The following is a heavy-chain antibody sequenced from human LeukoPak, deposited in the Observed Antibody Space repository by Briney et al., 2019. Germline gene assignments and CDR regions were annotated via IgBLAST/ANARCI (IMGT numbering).Heavy chain of an antibody. J-gene: IGHJ4*02. CDR2: SRDKANRYTT. CDR1: GFTFSDHY. V-gene: IGHV3-72*01. CDR3: ARRGNRDSRGYYLDSDY. D-gene: IGHD3-22*01. Sequence: PGGSLRLSCAASGFTFSDHYMDWVRQAPGKGLEWVGRSRDKANRYTTEHAASVKDRFSISRDESNNLLYLQMNSLKVEDTAVYYCARRGNRDSRGYYLDSDYWGQGNLVTVSS.